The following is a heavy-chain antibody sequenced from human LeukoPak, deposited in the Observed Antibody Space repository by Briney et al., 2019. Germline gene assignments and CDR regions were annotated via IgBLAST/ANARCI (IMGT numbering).Heavy chain of an antibody. CDR2: IDYRGNT. V-gene: IGHV4-31*03. J-gene: IGHJ2*01. CDR3: ARYGSGNSPEVL. CDR1: GGSVSSGRYY. D-gene: IGHD3-10*01. Sequence: SETLSLTCTVPGGSVSSGRYYWSWLRQHPGKGLEWIGYIDYRGNTHYNPSLESRVTISVDTSRNQFSLKVRSVTAADTAVYFCARYGSGNSPEVLWGRGTLVTVSS.